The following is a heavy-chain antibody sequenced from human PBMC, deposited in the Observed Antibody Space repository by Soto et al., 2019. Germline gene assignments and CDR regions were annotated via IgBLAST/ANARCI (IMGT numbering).Heavy chain of an antibody. CDR3: GRHEGVIATFDY. V-gene: IGHV4-59*08. CDR2: IYYSGST. J-gene: IGHJ4*02. D-gene: IGHD2-21*01. CDR1: GGSISSYY. Sequence: PSETLSLTCTVSGGSISSYYWSWIRQPPGKGLEWIGYIYYSGSTNYNPSLKSRVTISVDTSKNQFSLKLSSVTAADTAVYYCGRHEGVIATFDYWGQGTLVTVSS.